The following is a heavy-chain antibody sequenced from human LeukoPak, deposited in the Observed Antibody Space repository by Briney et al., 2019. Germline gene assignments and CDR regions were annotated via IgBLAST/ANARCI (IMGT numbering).Heavy chain of an antibody. CDR2: ISGSGGST. D-gene: IGHD6-13*01. V-gene: IGHV3-23*01. Sequence: GGSLRLSCAASGFTFSSYAMSWVRQAPGKGLEWASAISGSGGSTYYADSVKGRFTISRDNSKNTLYLQMNSLRAEDTAVYYCAKEPRIAAAPGITPDYWGQGTLVTVSS. CDR3: AKEPRIAAAPGITPDY. CDR1: GFTFSSYA. J-gene: IGHJ4*02.